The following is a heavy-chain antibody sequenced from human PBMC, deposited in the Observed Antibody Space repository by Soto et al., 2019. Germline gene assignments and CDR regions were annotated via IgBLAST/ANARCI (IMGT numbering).Heavy chain of an antibody. V-gene: IGHV1-18*01. Sequence: QVQLEQSAPEVKKPGASVKVSCKASGYTFSTYGISWVRQAPGQGLEWMGWINTHNGKTNYAQNLQXXXTXXADKSTSTAYMELRSLRSDDTAVYYCTREGSAPYYYYGMDVWGQGTTVTVSS. D-gene: IGHD3-10*01. CDR1: GYTFSTYG. CDR2: INTHNGKT. CDR3: TREGSAPYYYYGMDV. J-gene: IGHJ6*02.